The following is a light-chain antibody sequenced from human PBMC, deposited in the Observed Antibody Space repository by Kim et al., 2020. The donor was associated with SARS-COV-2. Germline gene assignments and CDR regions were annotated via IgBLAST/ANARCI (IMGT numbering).Light chain of an antibody. CDR2: GAS. Sequence: VSPGERATLACRASQSVSTSLAWYQQKPGQAPRLLIYGASTRATGIPARFSGSGSGTEFTLTISSLQSEDFAVYTCQHYSTTPLTFGGGTKVEIK. CDR1: QSVSTS. J-gene: IGKJ4*01. CDR3: QHYSTTPLT. V-gene: IGKV3-15*01.